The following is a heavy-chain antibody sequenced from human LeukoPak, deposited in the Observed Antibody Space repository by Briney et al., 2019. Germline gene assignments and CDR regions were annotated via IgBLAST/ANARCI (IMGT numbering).Heavy chain of an antibody. Sequence: ASVKVSCKASRGSLSSYAISWVRQAPGQGLEWMGWINPNSGGTNYAQKFQGRVTMTRDTSISTAYMELSRLRSDDTAVYYCARAEELPSFDPWGQGTLVTVSS. CDR1: RGSLSSYA. D-gene: IGHD1-26*01. V-gene: IGHV1-2*02. CDR2: INPNSGGT. CDR3: ARAEELPSFDP. J-gene: IGHJ5*02.